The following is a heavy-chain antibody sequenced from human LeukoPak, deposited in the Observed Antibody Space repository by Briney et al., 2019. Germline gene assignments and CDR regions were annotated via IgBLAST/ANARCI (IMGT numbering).Heavy chain of an antibody. Sequence: ASVKVSCKASGYTFTSYGISWVRQAPGQGLEWMGWISAYNGNTNYAQKLQGRVTMTTDTSTSTAYMELRSLRSDDTAVYYCARDPTHHLYSSSWCGNWFDPWGQGTLVTVSS. CDR1: GYTFTSYG. CDR2: ISAYNGNT. V-gene: IGHV1-18*01. CDR3: ARDPTHHLYSSSWCGNWFDP. D-gene: IGHD6-13*01. J-gene: IGHJ5*02.